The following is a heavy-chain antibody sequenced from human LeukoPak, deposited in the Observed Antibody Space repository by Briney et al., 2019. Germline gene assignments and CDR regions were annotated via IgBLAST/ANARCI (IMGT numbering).Heavy chain of an antibody. CDR3: ARGGLFAYYFDY. D-gene: IGHD3-10*02. Sequence: TGGSLRLSCAASGFTFTTYWMHWVRQAPGKGLEWVSRIKGDEMTTNYADSAEGRFTIPRDNAKNTVYLEINSLRAEDTAVYYCARGGLFAYYFDYWGQGTLVTVSS. CDR1: GFTFTTYW. V-gene: IGHV3-74*01. CDR2: IKGDEMTT. J-gene: IGHJ4*02.